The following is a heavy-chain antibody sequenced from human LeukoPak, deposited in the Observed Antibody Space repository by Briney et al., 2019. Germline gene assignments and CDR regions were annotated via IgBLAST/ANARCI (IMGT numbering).Heavy chain of an antibody. J-gene: IGHJ4*02. D-gene: IGHD3/OR15-3a*01. V-gene: IGHV4-39*01. CDR2: IYYTGST. CDR1: DGSIRSSSYY. CDR3: ARQTGSGLFTLP. Sequence: SETPSLTCTVSDGSIRSSSYYWSWIRQPPGKGLEWIGSIYYTGSTYYNPSLKSRVTISVDTSNNQFSLKLSSVTAADTAVYYCARQTGSGLFTLPGGQGTLVTVSS.